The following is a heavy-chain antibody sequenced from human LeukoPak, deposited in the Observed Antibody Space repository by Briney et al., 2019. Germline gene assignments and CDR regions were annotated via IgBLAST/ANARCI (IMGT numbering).Heavy chain of an antibody. J-gene: IGHJ3*02. Sequence: SLRPSCAASGFTFSSYAMHWVRQAPGKGLEWVAVISYDGSNKYYADSVKGRFTISRDNSKNTLYLQMNSLRAEDTAVYYCARDSYAFDSWDQGTMVTVSS. CDR3: ARDSYAFDS. CDR1: GFTFSSYA. V-gene: IGHV3-30*11. CDR2: ISYDGSNK.